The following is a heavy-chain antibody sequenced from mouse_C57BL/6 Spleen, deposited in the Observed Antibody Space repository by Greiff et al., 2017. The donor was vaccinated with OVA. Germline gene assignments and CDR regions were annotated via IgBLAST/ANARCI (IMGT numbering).Heavy chain of an antibody. CDR3: TTDGYWAY. J-gene: IGHJ3*01. D-gene: IGHD2-3*01. CDR2: IDPENGDT. Sequence: EVKLMESGAELVRPGASVKLSCTASGFNIKDDYMHWVKQRPEQGLEWIGWIDPENGDTEYASKFQGKATITADTSSNTAYLQLSSLTSEDTAVYYCTTDGYWAYWGQGTLVTVSA. V-gene: IGHV14-4*01. CDR1: GFNIKDDY.